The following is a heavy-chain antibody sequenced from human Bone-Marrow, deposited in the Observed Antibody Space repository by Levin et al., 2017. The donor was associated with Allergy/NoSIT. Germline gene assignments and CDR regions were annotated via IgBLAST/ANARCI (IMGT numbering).Heavy chain of an antibody. J-gene: IGHJ3*02. D-gene: IGHD2-15*01. Sequence: MASETLSLMCTVSFFSFITYFFSLILHPPVKGLEWIAYTRYSGSTNYNPSLKSRVTMSLDPSKNQFSLKLSSVTAADTAVYYCARHDLRGGAFDTWGQGTMVTVSS. CDR2: TRYSGST. CDR3: ARHDLRGGAFDT. CDR1: FFSFITYF. V-gene: IGHV4-59*08.